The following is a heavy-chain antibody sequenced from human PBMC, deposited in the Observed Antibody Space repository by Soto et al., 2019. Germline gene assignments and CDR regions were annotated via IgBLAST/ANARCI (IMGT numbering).Heavy chain of an antibody. CDR2: IYYSGST. CDR1: GGSISSSSYY. V-gene: IGHV4-39*01. J-gene: IGHJ6*04. Sequence: SETLSLTCTVSGGSISSSSYYWGWIRQPPGKGLEWIGSIYYSGSTYYNPSLKSRVTISVDTSKNQFSLKLSSVTAADTAVYYCARRGMTVWGKGTTVTVSS. CDR3: ARRGMTV.